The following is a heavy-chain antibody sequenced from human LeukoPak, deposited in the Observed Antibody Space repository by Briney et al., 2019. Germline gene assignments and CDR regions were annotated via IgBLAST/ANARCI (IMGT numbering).Heavy chain of an antibody. V-gene: IGHV3-48*01. Sequence: GGSLRLSCAASGFTFSSYSMNWVRQAPGKGLEWVSYISSSTIYYADSVKGRFTISRDNAKNSLYLQMNSLRAEDTAVYYCARAITTIALYYMDVWGKGTTVTVSS. CDR2: ISSSTI. CDR3: ARAITTIALYYMDV. J-gene: IGHJ6*03. CDR1: GFTFSSYS. D-gene: IGHD3-22*01.